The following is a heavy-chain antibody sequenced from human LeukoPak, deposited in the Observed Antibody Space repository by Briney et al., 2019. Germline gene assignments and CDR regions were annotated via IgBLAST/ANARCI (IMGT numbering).Heavy chain of an antibody. CDR2: ISGSGGST. Sequence: GGSLRPSCAASGFTFSSYAMSWVRQAPGKGLEWVSAISGSGGSTYYADSVKGRFTISRDNSKNTLYLQMNSLRAEDTAVYYCAKEGVSNYYDSSGYSFLGAFDIWGQGTMVTVSS. D-gene: IGHD3-22*01. CDR3: AKEGVSNYYDSSGYSFLGAFDI. J-gene: IGHJ3*02. CDR1: GFTFSSYA. V-gene: IGHV3-23*01.